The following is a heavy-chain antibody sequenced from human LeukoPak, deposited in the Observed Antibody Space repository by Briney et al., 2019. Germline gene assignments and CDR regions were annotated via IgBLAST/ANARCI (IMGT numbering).Heavy chain of an antibody. D-gene: IGHD3-16*01. CDR3: AKDLWGIRESSR. Sequence: GGSLRLSCAASGFSFSTYAMSWVRQAPGKGLEWVSTITGGGTYYADSVRGRFTISRDNSKNTLYLQMNSLRAEDTAVYYCAKDLWGIRESSRWGQGTLVTVSS. V-gene: IGHV3-23*01. CDR2: ITGGGT. CDR1: GFSFSTYA. J-gene: IGHJ4*02.